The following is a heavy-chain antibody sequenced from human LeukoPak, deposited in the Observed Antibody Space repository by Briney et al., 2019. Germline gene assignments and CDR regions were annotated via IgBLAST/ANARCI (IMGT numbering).Heavy chain of an antibody. J-gene: IGHJ4*02. CDR1: GGTFSSYA. D-gene: IGHD5-18*01. V-gene: IGHV1-69*04. CDR3: ARAVDGYSYGYHDY. CDR2: IIPILGIA. Sequence: ASVRVSCKASGGTFSSYAISWVRQAPGQGLEWMGRIIPILGIANYAQKLQGRVTMTTDTSTSTAYMELRSLRSDDTAVYYCARAVDGYSYGYHDYWGQGTLVTVSS.